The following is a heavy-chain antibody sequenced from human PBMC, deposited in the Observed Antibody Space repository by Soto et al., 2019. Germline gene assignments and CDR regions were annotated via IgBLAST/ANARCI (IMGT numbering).Heavy chain of an antibody. CDR3: ASTKYDSRAYYYWYLGL. CDR2: IIPIFGTA. Sequence: QVELVQSGAEVKKPGSSVKVSCQASEDTFRNYAISWVRQAPGQVLEWMGGIIPIFGTANYAQKFQGRVTITADTSANTVYLELSSLRSEDTAVYYCASTKYDSRAYYYWYLGLWGRGTLVTVSS. CDR1: EDTFRNYA. V-gene: IGHV1-69*06. D-gene: IGHD3-22*01. J-gene: IGHJ2*01.